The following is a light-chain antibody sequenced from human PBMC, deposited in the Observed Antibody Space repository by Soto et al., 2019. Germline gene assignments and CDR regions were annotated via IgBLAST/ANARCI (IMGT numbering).Light chain of an antibody. CDR3: QQYNSYPLT. Sequence: DIPMTQSPSTLSASVGDRVTITCRASESVSYWLAWYQQKPGKAPKVLIYDASTLESGVPSRFSGSGSGTEFTLTISSLQPDDFATYYCQQYNSYPLTFGGGTKVEIK. CDR2: DAS. CDR1: ESVSYW. V-gene: IGKV1-5*01. J-gene: IGKJ4*01.